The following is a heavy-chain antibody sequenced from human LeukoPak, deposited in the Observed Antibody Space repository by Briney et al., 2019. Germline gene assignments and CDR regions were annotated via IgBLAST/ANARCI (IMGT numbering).Heavy chain of an antibody. J-gene: IGHJ6*03. Sequence: GASVKVSCKASGYTFTSYDINWVRQATGQGLEWMGWMNPNSGNTGYAQKFQGRVTMTRNTSISTAYMELSSLRSEDTAVYYCAKCGDPYYYYYYMDVWGKGTTVTISS. CDR2: MNPNSGNT. CDR1: GYTFTSYD. CDR3: AKCGDPYYYYYYMDV. V-gene: IGHV1-8*01. D-gene: IGHD3-10*01.